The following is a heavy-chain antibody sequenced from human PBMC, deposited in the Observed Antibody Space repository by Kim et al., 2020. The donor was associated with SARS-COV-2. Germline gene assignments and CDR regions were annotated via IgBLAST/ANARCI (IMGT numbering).Heavy chain of an antibody. Sequence: GGSLRLSCAASGFTFSSYSMNWVRQAPGKGLEWVSSISSSSSYIYYADSVKGRFTISRDNAKNSLYLQMNSLRAEDTAVYYCARDEGSYYYDSSGTNFDLWGRGTLVTVSS. CDR2: ISSSSSYI. V-gene: IGHV3-21*01. D-gene: IGHD3-22*01. CDR1: GFTFSSYS. CDR3: ARDEGSYYYDSSGTNFDL. J-gene: IGHJ2*01.